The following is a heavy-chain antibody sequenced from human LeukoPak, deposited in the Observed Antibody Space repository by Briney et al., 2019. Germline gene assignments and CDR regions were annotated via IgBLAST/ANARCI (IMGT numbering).Heavy chain of an antibody. J-gene: IGHJ4*02. CDR2: IYSGGST. CDR3: ARDRPPSRTYPIFDY. V-gene: IGHV3-53*01. CDR1: GFTVSSNY. Sequence: GGSLRLSCAASGFTVSSNYKSWVRQAPGKGLEWVSVIYSGGSTYYADSVKGRFTISRDNSKNTLYLQMNSLRVDDTAVYYCARDRPPSRTYPIFDYWGQGTLVTVSS. D-gene: IGHD2-2*01.